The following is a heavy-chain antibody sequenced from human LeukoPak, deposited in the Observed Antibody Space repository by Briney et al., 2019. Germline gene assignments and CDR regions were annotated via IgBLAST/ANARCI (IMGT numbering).Heavy chain of an antibody. J-gene: IGHJ4*02. CDR3: ARDSYDQVATITWGWYFDY. Sequence: ASVKASCKASGYTFTSYYMHWVRQAPGQGLEWMGGIIPIFGTANYAQKFQGRVTITADESTSTAYMELSSLRSEDTAVYYCARDSYDQVATITWGWYFDYWGQGTLVTVSS. V-gene: IGHV1-69*13. D-gene: IGHD5-12*01. CDR2: IIPIFGTA. CDR1: GYTFTSYY.